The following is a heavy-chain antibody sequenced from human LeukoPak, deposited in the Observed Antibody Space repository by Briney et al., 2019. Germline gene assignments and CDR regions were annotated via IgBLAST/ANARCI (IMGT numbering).Heavy chain of an antibody. D-gene: IGHD1-26*01. CDR1: GLTLNSYW. CDR3: ARGIHRESHHFDY. J-gene: IGHJ4*02. CDR2: INGDGSST. Sequence: GGSLRLSCAASGLTLNSYWMHWVRQAPGEGLVWVSRINGDGSSTDYADSVKGRFTISRDNAKNTLYLQMNSLRVEDTAVYYGARGIHRESHHFDYWGQGTLVTVSS. V-gene: IGHV3-74*01.